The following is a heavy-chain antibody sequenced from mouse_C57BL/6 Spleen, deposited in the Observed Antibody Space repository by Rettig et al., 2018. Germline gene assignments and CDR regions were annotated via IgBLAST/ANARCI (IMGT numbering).Heavy chain of an antibody. Sequence: DYNMHWVKQSHGKSLEWIGYINPNNGGTSYNQKFKGKATLTVNKSSSTAYMELRSLTSEDSAVYYCARGAYYGNYPDYWGQGTTLTVSS. V-gene: IGHV1-22*01. J-gene: IGHJ2*01. CDR3: ARGAYYGNYPDY. CDR1: DYN. CDR2: INPNNGGT. D-gene: IGHD2-10*01.